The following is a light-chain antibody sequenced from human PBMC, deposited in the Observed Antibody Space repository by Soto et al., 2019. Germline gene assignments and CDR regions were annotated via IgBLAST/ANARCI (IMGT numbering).Light chain of an antibody. V-gene: IGLV2-14*01. CDR3: SSYTSSSTLYV. CDR1: SSDVGGYNY. CDR2: EVS. J-gene: IGLJ1*01. Sequence: QSALTQPASVSGSPGQSITISCTGTSSDVGGYNYVSWYQQHPGKAPKLMIYEVSNRPSGVSNRFSGSKSGNTASLTISGLQADDEADYYCSSYTSSSTLYVFGTGTKVTAL.